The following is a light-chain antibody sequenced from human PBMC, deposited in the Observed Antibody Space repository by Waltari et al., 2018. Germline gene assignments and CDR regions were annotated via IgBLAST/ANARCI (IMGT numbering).Light chain of an antibody. V-gene: IGLV2-14*03. CDR1: RSDIGTYFY. Sequence: QSALTQPASVSGSPGQSIPISCTGTRSDIGTYFYFPWVPQHPGKAPKLLFSNASSRSSGVSNRFSGSKSGNTASLTISGLQPEDEADYYCSHYTTTTSSTLVVFGGGTKLTVL. CDR3: SHYTTTTSSTLVV. J-gene: IGLJ2*01. CDR2: NAS.